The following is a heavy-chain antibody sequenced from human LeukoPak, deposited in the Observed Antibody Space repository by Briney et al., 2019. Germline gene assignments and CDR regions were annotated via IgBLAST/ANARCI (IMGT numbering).Heavy chain of an antibody. D-gene: IGHD6-13*01. CDR3: ASAIAAAGSSY. J-gene: IGHJ4*02. CDR2: ISSSSSYI. CDR1: GFTFSSYS. V-gene: IGHV3-21*01. Sequence: GSLRLSCAASGFTFSSYSMNWVRQAPGKGLEWVSSISSSSSYIYYADSVKGRFTISRGNAKNSPYLQMNSLRAEDTAVYYCASAIAAAGSSYWGQGTLVTVSS.